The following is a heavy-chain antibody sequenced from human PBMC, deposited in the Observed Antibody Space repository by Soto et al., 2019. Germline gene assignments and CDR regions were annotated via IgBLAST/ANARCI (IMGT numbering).Heavy chain of an antibody. CDR3: ARLGIAAAGTGWEGYYYGMDA. CDR2: IIPIFGTA. CDR1: GGTFSSYA. J-gene: IGHJ6*02. V-gene: IGHV1-69*01. D-gene: IGHD6-13*01. Sequence: QVQLVQSGAEVKKPGSSVKVSCKASGGTFSSYAISWVRQAPGQGLEWMGGIIPIFGTANYAQKFQGRVTITADESTSTAYMELSSLRSEDTAVYYCARLGIAAAGTGWEGYYYGMDAWGQGTTVTVSS.